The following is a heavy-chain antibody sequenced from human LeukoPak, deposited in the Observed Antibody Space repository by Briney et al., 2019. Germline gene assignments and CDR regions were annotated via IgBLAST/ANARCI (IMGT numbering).Heavy chain of an antibody. V-gene: IGHV3-9*01. CDR3: AKRTYNWNEGAFDI. Sequence: PGRSLRLSCAASGFTFDDYAMHWVRQAPGKGLEWVSGISWNSGSIGYADSVKGRFTISRDNAKNSLYLQMNSLRAEDTALHYCAKRTYNWNEGAFDIWGQGTMVTVSS. J-gene: IGHJ3*02. CDR2: ISWNSGSI. CDR1: GFTFDDYA. D-gene: IGHD1-20*01.